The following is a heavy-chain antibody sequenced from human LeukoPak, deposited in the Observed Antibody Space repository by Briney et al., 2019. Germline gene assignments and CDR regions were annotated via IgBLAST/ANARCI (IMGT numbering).Heavy chain of an antibody. J-gene: IGHJ4*02. D-gene: IGHD5-24*01. V-gene: IGHV1-46*01. CDR2: INPSGGST. CDR3: ARDPRRDGYNGIFDY. CDR1: GYTFTSYY. Sequence: ASVKVSCKASGYTFTSYYMHWVRQAPGQGLEWMGIINPSGGSTSYAQKLQGRVTMTTDTSTSTAYMELRSLRSDDTAVYYCARDPRRDGYNGIFDYWGQGTLVTVSS.